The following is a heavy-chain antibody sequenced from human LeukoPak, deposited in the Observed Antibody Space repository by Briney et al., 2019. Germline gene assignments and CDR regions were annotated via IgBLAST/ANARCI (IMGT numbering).Heavy chain of an antibody. CDR2: INTHQRST. J-gene: IGHJ6*02. D-gene: IGHD2-15*01. Sequence: GGSLRLSCAASGFSFNKYWMHWVRHAPGKGLIWVARINTHQRSTSYADSVKRRFTISRDNDKNTLYLQMNSLRVEDTAVYYCARDGYCSGGRCYGMDVWVQGTTVTVSS. V-gene: IGHV3-74*01. CDR3: ARDGYCSGGRCYGMDV. CDR1: GFSFNKYW.